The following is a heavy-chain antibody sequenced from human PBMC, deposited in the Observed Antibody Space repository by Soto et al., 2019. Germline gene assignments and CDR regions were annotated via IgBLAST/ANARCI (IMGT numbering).Heavy chain of an antibody. J-gene: IGHJ4*02. D-gene: IGHD3-3*01. V-gene: IGHV3-23*01. CDR2: ISGSGGST. CDR3: AKVGGGAHYDFWSGPPPGVFDY. Sequence: EVQLLESGGGLVQPGGSLRLSCAASGFTFSSYAMSWVRQAPGKGLEWVSAISGSGGSTYYADSVKGRFTISRDNSKNTLYLQMNSLRAEDTAVYYCAKVGGGAHYDFWSGPPPGVFDYWGQGTLVTVSS. CDR1: GFTFSSYA.